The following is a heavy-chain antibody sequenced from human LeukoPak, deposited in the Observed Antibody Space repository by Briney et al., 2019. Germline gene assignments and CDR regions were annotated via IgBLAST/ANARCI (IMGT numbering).Heavy chain of an antibody. V-gene: IGHV4-4*07. CDR3: ARTDMGTLTGEAVDL. CDR2: IYTSGST. J-gene: IGHJ2*01. D-gene: IGHD7-27*01. CDR1: GGTISSYY. Sequence: SETLSLTCTVSGGTISSYYWSWIRQPAGKGLEWIGRIYTSGSTNYNPSLKSRVTMSVDTSKNQFSLKLSSVTAADTAVYYCARTDMGTLTGEAVDLWGRGTLVTVSS.